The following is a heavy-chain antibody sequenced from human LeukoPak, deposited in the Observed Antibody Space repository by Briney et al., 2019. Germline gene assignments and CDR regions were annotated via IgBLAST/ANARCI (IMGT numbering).Heavy chain of an antibody. D-gene: IGHD3-10*01. CDR2: IYSSGGA. J-gene: IGHJ6*03. CDR1: GGSVSRGGYY. V-gene: IGHV4-61*08. CDR3: ARGNPSSYYYYLDV. Sequence: PSETLSLTCTVSGGSVSRGGYYWNWIRQPPGKGLEWVGYIYSSGGANYNPSLESRVTISLDTSKNQFSLKLSSVTAADTAVYYCARGNPSSYYYYLDVWGKGTTVTVSS.